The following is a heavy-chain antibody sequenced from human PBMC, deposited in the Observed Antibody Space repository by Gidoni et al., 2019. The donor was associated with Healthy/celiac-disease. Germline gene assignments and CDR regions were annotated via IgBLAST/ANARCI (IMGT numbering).Heavy chain of an antibody. CDR1: GGSFSGYY. Sequence: QVQLQQWGAGLLKPSETLSLTCAVYGGSFSGYYWSWIRQPPGKGLEWIGEINHSGSTNYNPSLKSRVTISVDTSKNQFSLKLSSVTAADTAVYYCARRTYYDILTGYQVYDYWGQGTLVTVSS. CDR2: INHSGST. V-gene: IGHV4-34*01. CDR3: ARRTYYDILTGYQVYDY. J-gene: IGHJ4*02. D-gene: IGHD3-9*01.